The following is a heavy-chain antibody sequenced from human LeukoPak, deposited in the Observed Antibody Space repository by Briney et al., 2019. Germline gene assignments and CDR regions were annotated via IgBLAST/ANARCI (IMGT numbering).Heavy chain of an antibody. CDR1: GGTFSSYA. Sequence: SVKVSCKASGGTFSSYAISWVRQAPGQGLEWMGRIIPIFGTANYAQKFQGRVTITADKSTSTAYMELSSLRSEGTAVYYCARDLGSDYFDYWGQGTLVTVSS. CDR2: IIPIFGTA. J-gene: IGHJ4*02. D-gene: IGHD3-16*01. CDR3: ARDLGSDYFDY. V-gene: IGHV1-69*06.